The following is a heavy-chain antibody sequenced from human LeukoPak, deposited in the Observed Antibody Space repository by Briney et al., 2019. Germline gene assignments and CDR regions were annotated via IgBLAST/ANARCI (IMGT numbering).Heavy chain of an antibody. Sequence: GGSLRLSCVASGFSFSLYSMKWVRQAPGKGLEWVSYISDTSAMYYADSVRGRFTISRDNAKNSLFLQMNSLRVEDTGVYYCARDGGYSGYDADCWGQGTLVIVSS. V-gene: IGHV3-48*01. D-gene: IGHD5-12*01. CDR3: ARDGGYSGYDADC. J-gene: IGHJ4*02. CDR2: ISDTSAM. CDR1: GFSFSLYS.